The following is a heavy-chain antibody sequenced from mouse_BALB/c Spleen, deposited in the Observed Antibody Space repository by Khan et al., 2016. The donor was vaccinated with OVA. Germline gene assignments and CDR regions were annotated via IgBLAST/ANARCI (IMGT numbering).Heavy chain of an antibody. CDR3: ARPPYFSYVMVY. Sequence: QIQLVQSGPELKKPGETIKISCKAPGYTFANFGMNWVKQAPGKGLKWIGWINTYTGEPTYADDFKGRFAFSLETSASTAYLQINNLKNEDTATYFCARPPYFSYVMVYWGQGTSVTVSS. CDR2: INTYTGEP. D-gene: IGHD2-10*01. CDR1: GYTFANFG. J-gene: IGHJ4*01. V-gene: IGHV9-3-1*01.